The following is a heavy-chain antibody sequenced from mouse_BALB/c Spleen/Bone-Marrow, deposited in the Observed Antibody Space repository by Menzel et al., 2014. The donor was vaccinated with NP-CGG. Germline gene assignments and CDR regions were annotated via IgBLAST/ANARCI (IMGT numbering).Heavy chain of an antibody. Sequence: DVQLVESGGGLVQPGGSRKLSCAASGFTFSSFGMHWVRPAPEKGLEWVAYISSGSSTIYYADTVKGRFTISRDNPKSTLFLQMTSLRSEDTAMYYCARRGALITHYYAMDYWGQGTSVTVSS. CDR1: GFTFSSFG. J-gene: IGHJ4*01. D-gene: IGHD2-4*01. CDR3: ARRGALITHYYAMDY. CDR2: ISSGSSTI. V-gene: IGHV5-17*02.